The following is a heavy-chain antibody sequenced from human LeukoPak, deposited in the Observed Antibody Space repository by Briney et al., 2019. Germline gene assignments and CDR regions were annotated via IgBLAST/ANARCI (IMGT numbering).Heavy chain of an antibody. CDR3: ARQDSTYYYYYMDV. J-gene: IGHJ6*03. D-gene: IGHD4-11*01. CDR1: GDSISSYY. V-gene: IGHV4-4*09. CDR2: IYTSGST. Sequence: PSETLSLTCTVSGDSISSYYWSWIRQPPGKGLEWIGYIYTSGSTNYNPSLKSRVTISVDTSKNQFSLKLSSVTAADTAVYYCARQDSTYYYYYMDVWGKGTTVTVSS.